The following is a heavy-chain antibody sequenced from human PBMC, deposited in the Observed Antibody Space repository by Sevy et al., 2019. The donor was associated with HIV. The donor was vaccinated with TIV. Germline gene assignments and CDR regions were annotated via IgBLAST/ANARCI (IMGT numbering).Heavy chain of an antibody. Sequence: GGSLRLSCAASGFTFSGYTMNWVRQAPGKGLEWVSYISSSSNTIYYADSVKGRFTVSRDNAKTSLFLQMNSLRDEDTAMYYCARDDLIGNAFDIWGQGTMVTVSS. D-gene: IGHD1-20*01. J-gene: IGHJ3*02. CDR2: ISSSSNTI. V-gene: IGHV3-48*02. CDR3: ARDDLIGNAFDI. CDR1: GFTFSGYT.